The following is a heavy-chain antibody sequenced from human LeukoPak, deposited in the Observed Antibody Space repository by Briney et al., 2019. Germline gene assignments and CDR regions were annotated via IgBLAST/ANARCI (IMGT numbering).Heavy chain of an antibody. CDR1: GYTFTSYY. D-gene: IGHD1-7*01. CDR3: ARDFLSLTGTTSLDY. J-gene: IGHJ4*02. CDR2: INPSGGST. V-gene: IGHV1-46*01. Sequence: ASVKVSCKASGYTFTSYYMHWVRQAPGQGLEWMGIINPSGGSTSYAQKFQGRVTMTRDTSTSTVYMELSSLRSEDTAVYYCARDFLSLTGTTSLDYWGQGTLVTVSS.